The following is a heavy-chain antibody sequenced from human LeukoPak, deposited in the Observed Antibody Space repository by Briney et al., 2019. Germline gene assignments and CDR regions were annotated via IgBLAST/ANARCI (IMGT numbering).Heavy chain of an antibody. Sequence: GRSLRLSCTASGFTFSSYAMHWDRQAPGKGLEWVAVIAYDGSNKYSADSVKGRFTISRDNYKNTLYLQMNSLRAEDTAVYYCARRGEGAFDIWGQGTMVTVSS. V-gene: IGHV3-30-3*01. CDR3: ARRGEGAFDI. CDR1: GFTFSSYA. CDR2: IAYDGSNK. J-gene: IGHJ3*02.